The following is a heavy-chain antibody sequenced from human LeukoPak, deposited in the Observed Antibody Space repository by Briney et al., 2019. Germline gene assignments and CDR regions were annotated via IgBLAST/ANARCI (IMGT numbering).Heavy chain of an antibody. D-gene: IGHD5-18*01. V-gene: IGHV3-30-3*01. CDR1: GFTFSSYA. Sequence: GGSLRLSCAASGFTFSSYAMHWVRQAPGKGLEWVAVISYDGSNKYYADSVKGRFTISRDNAKNSLYLQMNSLRAEDTAVYYCARALWSEGFFDYWGQGTLVTVSS. J-gene: IGHJ4*02. CDR3: ARALWSEGFFDY. CDR2: ISYDGSNK.